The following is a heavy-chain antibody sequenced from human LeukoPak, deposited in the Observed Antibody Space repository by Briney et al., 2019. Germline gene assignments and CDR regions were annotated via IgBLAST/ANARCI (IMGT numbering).Heavy chain of an antibody. D-gene: IGHD6-6*01. J-gene: IGHJ6*03. V-gene: IGHV1-69*01. CDR1: GGTFSSYA. CDR2: IIPIFGTA. CDR3: ARDGGAARPTCYYYYYMDV. Sequence: SVNVSCKASGGTFSSYAIRWVRQAPGQGLEWMGGIIPIFGTANYAQKFQGRVTITADESTSTAYMELSSLRSEDTAVDYCARDGGAARPTCYYYYYMDVSGKGTTVTVSS.